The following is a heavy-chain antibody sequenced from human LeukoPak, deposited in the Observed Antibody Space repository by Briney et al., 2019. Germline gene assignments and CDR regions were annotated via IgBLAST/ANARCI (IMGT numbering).Heavy chain of an antibody. Sequence: ASVKVSCKTSGFTFTNYGFSWVRQAPGQRLEWMGWIGAYNGITNYAQKLQGRVTMTTDTSTSTAYMELRSLRSDDTAVYYCARVDGYPDPFDIWGQGTMVTVSS. CDR3: ARVDGYPDPFDI. V-gene: IGHV1-18*01. CDR2: IGAYNGIT. CDR1: GFTFTNYG. D-gene: IGHD5-24*01. J-gene: IGHJ3*02.